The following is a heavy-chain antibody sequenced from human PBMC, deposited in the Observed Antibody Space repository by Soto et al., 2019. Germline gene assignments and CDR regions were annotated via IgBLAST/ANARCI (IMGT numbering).Heavy chain of an antibody. Sequence: ASVKVSCKASGYTFTSYYMHWVRQAPGQGLEWMGIINPSGGSTSYAQKFQGRVTMTRDTSTSTVYMELSSLRSEDTAVYYCAKDRVAAAGTYYYYGMDVWGQGTTVTVSS. D-gene: IGHD6-13*01. CDR3: AKDRVAAAGTYYYYGMDV. J-gene: IGHJ6*02. CDR2: INPSGGST. V-gene: IGHV1-46*01. CDR1: GYTFTSYY.